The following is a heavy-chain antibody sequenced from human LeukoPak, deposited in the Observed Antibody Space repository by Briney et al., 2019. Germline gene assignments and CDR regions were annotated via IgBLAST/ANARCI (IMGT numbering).Heavy chain of an antibody. CDR1: GGSISSSSYY. J-gene: IGHJ4*02. CDR3: ARDEYRPAFDY. D-gene: IGHD2-2*01. Sequence: PSETLSLTCTVSGGSISSSSYYWGWIRQPPGKGLEWIGSIYYSGSTYYNPSLKSRVTISVDTSKNQFSLKLSSVTAADTAVYYCARDEYRPAFDYWGQGTLVTVSS. CDR2: IYYSGST. V-gene: IGHV4-39*07.